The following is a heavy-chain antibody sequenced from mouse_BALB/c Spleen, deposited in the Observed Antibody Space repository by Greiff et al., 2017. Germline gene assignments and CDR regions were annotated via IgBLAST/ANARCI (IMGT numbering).Heavy chain of an antibody. CDR2: IDPANGNT. J-gene: IGHJ4*01. D-gene: IGHD1-1*01. CDR3: AIIITGAMDY. CDR1: GFNIKDTY. V-gene: IGHV14-3*02. Sequence: VQLQQSGAELVKPGASVKLSCTASGFNIKDTYMHWVKQRPEQGLEWIGRIDPANGNTKYDPKFQGKATITADTSSNTAYLQLSSLTSEDTAVYYCAIIITGAMDYWGQGTSVTVSS.